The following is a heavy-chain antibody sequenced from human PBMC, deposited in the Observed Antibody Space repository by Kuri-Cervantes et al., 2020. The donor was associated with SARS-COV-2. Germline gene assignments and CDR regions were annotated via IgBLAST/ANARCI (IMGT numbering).Heavy chain of an antibody. CDR2: ISSSSSYI. J-gene: IGHJ6*02. CDR1: GSTSSSYW. D-gene: IGHD1-7*01. Sequence: GESLRLSCAASGSTSSSYWMSWVRQAPGKGLEWVSSISSSSSYISYADSVKGRFTISRDNAKNSLYLQMNSLRAEDTAVYYCARGTKSTKYNWNYVGGMDVWGQGTTVTVSS. CDR3: ARGTKSTKYNWNYVGGMDV. V-gene: IGHV3-21*01.